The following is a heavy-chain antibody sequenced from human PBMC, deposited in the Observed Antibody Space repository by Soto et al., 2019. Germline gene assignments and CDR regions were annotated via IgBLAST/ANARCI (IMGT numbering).Heavy chain of an antibody. Sequence: QLQLQESGPGLVKPSQTLSLTCTVSVASIRGGDDHWTWIRQHPGKGLEWIGYITFSGNTHYNPSLGSRVRISVDTAKNQFSLTLNSVTAADSAIYYCAGGVSNSRLGADYDESWGRGTLVTVSS. CDR3: AGGVSNSRLGADYDES. V-gene: IGHV4-31*03. CDR2: ITFSGNT. D-gene: IGHD4-17*01. CDR1: VASIRGGDDH. J-gene: IGHJ5*01.